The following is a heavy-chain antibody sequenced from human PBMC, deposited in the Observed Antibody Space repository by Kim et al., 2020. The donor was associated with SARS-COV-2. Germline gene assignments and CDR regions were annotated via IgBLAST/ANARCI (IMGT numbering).Heavy chain of an antibody. D-gene: IGHD5-12*01. CDR2: IYYSGST. Sequence: SETLSLTCTVSGGSISSSSYYWGWIRQPPGKGLEWIGSIYYSGSTYYNPSLKSRVTISVDTSKNQFSLKLSSVTAADTAVYYCAREWFVATRGMRIGDAFDIWGQGTMVTVSS. CDR3: AREWFVATRGMRIGDAFDI. CDR1: GGSISSSSYY. J-gene: IGHJ3*02. V-gene: IGHV4-39*02.